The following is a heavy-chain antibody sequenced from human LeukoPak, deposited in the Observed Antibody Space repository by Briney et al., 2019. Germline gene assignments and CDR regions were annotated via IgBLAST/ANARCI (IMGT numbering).Heavy chain of an antibody. D-gene: IGHD4-23*01. CDR1: GYRYTNYW. Sequence: PGESLKISCKGSGYRYTNYWISWVRQMPGKGLEWMGRIDPSDSYINHSPSFQGHVSISADKSVSTAYLQWSSLKASDSAMYYCARQPRGTVVFDYWGQGTLVTVSS. CDR2: IDPSDSYI. J-gene: IGHJ4*02. V-gene: IGHV5-10-1*01. CDR3: ARQPRGTVVFDY.